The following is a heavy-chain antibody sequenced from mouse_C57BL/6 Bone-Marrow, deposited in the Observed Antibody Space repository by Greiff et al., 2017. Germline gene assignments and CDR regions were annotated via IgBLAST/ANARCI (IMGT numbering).Heavy chain of an antibody. CDR2: ISSGGSYT. V-gene: IGHV5-6*01. J-gene: IGHJ2*01. CDR3: SRHSLGHYFDY. D-gene: IGHD1-2*01. Sequence: EVKVVESGGDLVKPGGSLKLSCAASGFTFSSYGMSWVRQTPDKRLEWVATISSGGSYTYYPDSVKGRFTISRDNAKNTLYLQMSSLKSEDTAIYYCSRHSLGHYFDYWGQGTTLTVSA. CDR1: GFTFSSYG.